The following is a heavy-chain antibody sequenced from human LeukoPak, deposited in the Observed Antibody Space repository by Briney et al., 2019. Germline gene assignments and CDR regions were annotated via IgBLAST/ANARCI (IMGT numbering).Heavy chain of an antibody. CDR3: ARVRDVYGQFDY. CDR1: GFTFSSHA. V-gene: IGHV3-23*01. J-gene: IGHJ4*02. D-gene: IGHD5/OR15-5a*01. CDR2: ISDTGGST. Sequence: GSLRLSCAASGFTFSSHAMSWIRQAPGKGLEWVSAISDTGGSTYYADSVKGRFTISRDNSKNTLYLQMDSLRAEDTAVYYCARVRDVYGQFDYWGQGTLVTVSS.